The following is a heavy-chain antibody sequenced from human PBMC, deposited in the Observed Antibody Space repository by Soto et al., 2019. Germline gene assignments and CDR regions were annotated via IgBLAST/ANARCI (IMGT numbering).Heavy chain of an antibody. D-gene: IGHD1-1*01. J-gene: IGHJ4*02. V-gene: IGHV1-69*06. CDR3: ATERSAQYSDY. Sequence: ASVNVTCKACVGSFSSHGIAWVRQVPGQGLEWVGGIMPTFGSATYAPKFQGRVTITADKSTSTAYIELRSLRSEDTAVYYCATERSAQYSDYWGQGTLVTVSS. CDR2: IMPTFGSA. CDR1: VGSFSSHG.